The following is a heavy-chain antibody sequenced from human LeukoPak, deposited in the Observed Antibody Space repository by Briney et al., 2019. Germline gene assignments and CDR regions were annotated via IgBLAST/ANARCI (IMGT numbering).Heavy chain of an antibody. CDR1: GDSITSDKW. V-gene: IGHV4-4*02. CDR2: IHHSKSS. CDR3: AITGGIAVAGGEDY. Sequence: SETLSLTCAVSGDSITSDKWWTWVRQPPGKGLEWIGEIHHSKSSNYYPSLKSRVTISVDKSKNQFSLELNSVTAADTAVYYCAITGGIAVAGGEDYWGQGTLVTVSS. D-gene: IGHD6-19*01. J-gene: IGHJ4*02.